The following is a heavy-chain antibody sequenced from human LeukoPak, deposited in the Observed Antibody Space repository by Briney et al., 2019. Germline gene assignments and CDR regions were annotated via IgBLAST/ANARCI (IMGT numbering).Heavy chain of an antibody. CDR2: ISGSGGST. J-gene: IGHJ5*02. CDR1: GFTFSNYY. CDR3: AKDNGNWFDP. V-gene: IGHV3-23*01. Sequence: GGSLRLSCAASGFTFSNYYMNWVRQAPGKGLEWVSAISGSGGSTYYADSVKGRFTISRDNSKNTLYLQMNSLRAEDTAVYYCAKDNGNWFDPWGQGTLVTVSS.